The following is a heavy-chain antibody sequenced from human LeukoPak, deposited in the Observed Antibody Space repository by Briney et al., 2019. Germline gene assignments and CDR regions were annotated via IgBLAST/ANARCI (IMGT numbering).Heavy chain of an antibody. CDR2: IYYSGST. V-gene: IGHV4-59*12. Sequence: SETLSLTCTVSGGSISSYYWSWLRQPPGKGLEWIGYIYYSGSTNYNPSLKSRVTISVDTSKNQFSLKLSSVTAADTAVYYCARSRWRDSFDYWGQGTLVTVSS. CDR1: GGSISSYY. CDR3: ARSRWRDSFDY. J-gene: IGHJ4*02. D-gene: IGHD4-23*01.